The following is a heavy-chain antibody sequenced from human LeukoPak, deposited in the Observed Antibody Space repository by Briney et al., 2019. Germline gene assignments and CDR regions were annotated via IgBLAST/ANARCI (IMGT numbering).Heavy chain of an antibody. Sequence: PSETLSLTCTVSGGSISSSSYYWGWIRRPPGKGLEWIGSIYYSGSTYYNPSLKSRVTISVDTSKNQFSLKLSSVTAADTAVYYCARGKLGFDAFDIWGQGTMVTVSS. CDR2: IYYSGST. CDR1: GGSISSSSYY. D-gene: IGHD7-27*01. J-gene: IGHJ3*02. CDR3: ARGKLGFDAFDI. V-gene: IGHV4-39*01.